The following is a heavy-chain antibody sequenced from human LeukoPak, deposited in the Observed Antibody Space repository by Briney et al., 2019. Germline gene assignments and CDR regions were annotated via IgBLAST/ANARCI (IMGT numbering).Heavy chain of an antibody. CDR3: TREVGTRSPY. D-gene: IGHD2-8*01. CDR2: IRSAHYGGTT. CDR1: GFPFGDSA. V-gene: IGHV3-49*04. J-gene: IGHJ4*02. Sequence: GGSLILSCPTSGFPFGDSAMSWVRQAPGKGLEWLGFIRSAHYGGTTEYVASVRGRFTISRDDSKSIPYLQMNSLKSEDTAVYYCTREVGTRSPYWGQGTLVTVSS.